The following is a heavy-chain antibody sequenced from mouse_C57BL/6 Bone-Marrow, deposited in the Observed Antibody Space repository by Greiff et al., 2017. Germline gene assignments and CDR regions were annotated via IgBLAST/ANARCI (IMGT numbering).Heavy chain of an antibody. CDR2: IDPSDSYT. Sequence: QVQLKQPGAELVKPGASVKLSCKASGYTFTSYWMQWVKQRPGQGLEWIGEIDPSDSYTNYNQKFKGKATLTVDTSSSTAYMQLSSRTSEDSAVYYCARGGDFDYWGQGTTLTVSS. CDR1: GYTFTSYW. V-gene: IGHV1-50*01. CDR3: ARGGDFDY. J-gene: IGHJ2*01.